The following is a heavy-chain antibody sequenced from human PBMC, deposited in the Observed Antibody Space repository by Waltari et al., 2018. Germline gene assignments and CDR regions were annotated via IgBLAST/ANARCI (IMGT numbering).Heavy chain of an antibody. Sequence: EVQLVETGGGLVNPGGSLSMTCADSGFTLRNYRMKWVRQAPGKGLCWVASISSSSSYIYYADSVKGRFTISRDNAKNSLYLQMNSLRAEDTAVYYCETVTTDYWGQGTLVTVSS. CDR2: ISSSSSYI. V-gene: IGHV3-21*01. J-gene: IGHJ4*02. D-gene: IGHD4-17*01. CDR3: ETVTTDY. CDR1: GFTLRNYR.